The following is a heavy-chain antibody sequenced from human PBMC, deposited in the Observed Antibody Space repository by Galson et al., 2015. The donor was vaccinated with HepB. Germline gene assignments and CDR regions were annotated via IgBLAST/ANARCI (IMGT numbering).Heavy chain of an antibody. CDR3: ARGVFRLPNYFDY. Sequence: SVKVSCKASGYTFTSYAMHWVRQAPGQRLEWMGWINAGNGNTKYSQKFQGRVTITRDTSASTAYMELSSLRSEDTAVYYCARGVFRLPNYFDYWGQGTLVTVSS. V-gene: IGHV1-3*01. CDR2: INAGNGNT. D-gene: IGHD2-8*01. CDR1: GYTFTSYA. J-gene: IGHJ4*02.